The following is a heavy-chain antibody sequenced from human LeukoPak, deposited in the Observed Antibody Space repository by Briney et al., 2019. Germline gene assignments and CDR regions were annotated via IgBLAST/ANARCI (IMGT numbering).Heavy chain of an antibody. CDR1: GFTFSSYA. V-gene: IGHV3-30*04. D-gene: IGHD3-16*01. CDR3: ARLGGSYFDY. J-gene: IGHJ4*02. Sequence: GGSLRLSCAASGFTFSSYAMHWVRQAPGKGLEWVAVISYDGSTKYYADSVKGRFTISGDNSKNTLYLQMNSLRAEDTAVYYCARLGGSYFDYWGQGTMVTVSS. CDR2: ISYDGSTK.